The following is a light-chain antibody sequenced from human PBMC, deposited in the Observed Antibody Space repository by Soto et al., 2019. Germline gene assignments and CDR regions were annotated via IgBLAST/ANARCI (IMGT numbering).Light chain of an antibody. Sequence: EIVLTQSPGTLSLSPGERATLSCRASQSISSNYVAWFQQKTGQAPRLLIYDASSRATGIPDRFSGRGSGTDFTLTISGLEPEDFAVYYCQQRSNWPPTFGQGTRLEIK. J-gene: IGKJ5*01. CDR1: QSISSNY. CDR2: DAS. CDR3: QQRSNWPPT. V-gene: IGKV3D-20*02.